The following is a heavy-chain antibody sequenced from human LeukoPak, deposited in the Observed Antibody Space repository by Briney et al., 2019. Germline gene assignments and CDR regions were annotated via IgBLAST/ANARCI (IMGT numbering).Heavy chain of an antibody. D-gene: IGHD2-2*02. Sequence: ASVEVSCKASGYTFTTYGISWVRQAPGQGLECMGWINPYNGNTNYAQKLQGRVTMTTDTSTSTAYMELRSLRSDDTAVYYCARELYGRFEYWGQGTRVTVSS. J-gene: IGHJ4*02. V-gene: IGHV1-18*01. CDR3: ARELYGRFEY. CDR2: INPYNGNT. CDR1: GYTFTTYG.